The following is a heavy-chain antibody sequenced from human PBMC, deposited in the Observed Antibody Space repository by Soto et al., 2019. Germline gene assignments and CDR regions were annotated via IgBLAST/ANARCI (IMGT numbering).Heavy chain of an antibody. V-gene: IGHV4-61*01. CDR1: GDSVSSGSDY. D-gene: IGHD2-15*01. CDR3: ARAGDCSGGSCWGNFDY. Sequence: QVQLQESGPGLVKPSETLSLTCSVSGDSVSSGSDYWTWIRQPPGKGLEWIGYIFSSGSTNYTPSLKSRVSVSVDMSKNQFSLKLTSVTAADTAVYYGARAGDCSGGSCWGNFDYWGKGTLVTVSS. J-gene: IGHJ4*02. CDR2: IFSSGST.